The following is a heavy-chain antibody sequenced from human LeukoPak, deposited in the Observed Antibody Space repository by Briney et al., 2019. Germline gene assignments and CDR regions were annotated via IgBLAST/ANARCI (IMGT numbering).Heavy chain of an antibody. J-gene: IGHJ4*02. CDR3: ARAGQGDFWSGLRYFDY. V-gene: IGHV4-59*01. D-gene: IGHD3-3*01. CDR1: GGSISSYY. Sequence: SETLSLTCTVSGGSISSYYWSWIRQPPGKGLDWIGYIYYSGSTNSNPSLRSRVTISVDTSKNHFSLKLSSVTAADTAVYYCARAGQGDFWSGLRYFDYWGQGTLVTVSS. CDR2: IYYSGST.